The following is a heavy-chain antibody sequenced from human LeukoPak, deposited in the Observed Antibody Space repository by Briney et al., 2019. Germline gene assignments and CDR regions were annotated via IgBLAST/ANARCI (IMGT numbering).Heavy chain of an antibody. V-gene: IGHV1-2*02. CDR3: ARVGPYYYDSSGYWTIFDY. J-gene: IGHJ4*02. CDR1: GYTFTGYY. CDR2: INPNSGGT. Sequence: ASVKVSCKASGYTFTGYYMHWVRQAPGQGLEWMGWINPNSGGTNYAQKFQGRVTMTRDTSISTAYMELSRLRSDDTAVYYCARVGPYYYDSSGYWTIFDYWGQGTLVTVSS. D-gene: IGHD3-22*01.